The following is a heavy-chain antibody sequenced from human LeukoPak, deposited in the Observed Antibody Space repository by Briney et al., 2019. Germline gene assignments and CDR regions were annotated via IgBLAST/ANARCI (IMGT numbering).Heavy chain of an antibody. D-gene: IGHD1-26*01. Sequence: GGSLRLSCAASGFTFSTYAMSWVRQAPGKGLGWVSAITGSGGSTYYADSVKGRFTISRDNSKNTLYLQMHSLRAEDTAVYYCAKGGASSGSYGNAFHIWGQGTMVTVSS. V-gene: IGHV3-23*01. CDR3: AKGGASSGSYGNAFHI. J-gene: IGHJ3*02. CDR2: ITGSGGST. CDR1: GFTFSTYA.